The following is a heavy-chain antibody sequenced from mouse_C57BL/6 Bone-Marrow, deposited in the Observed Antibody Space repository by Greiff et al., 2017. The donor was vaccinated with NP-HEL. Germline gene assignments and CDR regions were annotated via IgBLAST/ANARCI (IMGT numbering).Heavy chain of an antibody. V-gene: IGHV5-12*01. CDR3: ARQRYAMDY. J-gene: IGHJ4*01. Sequence: EVKLMESGGGLVQPGGSLKLSCAASGFTFSDYYMYWVRQTPEKRLEWVAYISNGGGSTYYPDTVKGRFTISRDNAKNTLYLQMSRLKSEDTAMYYCARQRYAMDYWGQGTSVTVSS. CDR1: GFTFSDYY. CDR2: ISNGGGST.